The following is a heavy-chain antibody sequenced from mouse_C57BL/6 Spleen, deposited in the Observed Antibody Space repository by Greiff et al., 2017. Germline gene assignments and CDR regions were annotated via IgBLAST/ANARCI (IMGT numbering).Heavy chain of an antibody. CDR2: IDPSDSET. V-gene: IGHV1-52*01. Sequence: QVQLQQPGAELVRPGSSVKLSCKASGYTFTSYWMHWVKQRPIKGLEWIGNIDPSDSETHSNQKFKDKATLTVDKSSSTAYMQLSSLTSKDSAVYYCAREGSNYFDYWGQGTTLTVSS. CDR3: AREGSNYFDY. CDR1: GYTFTSYW. J-gene: IGHJ2*01.